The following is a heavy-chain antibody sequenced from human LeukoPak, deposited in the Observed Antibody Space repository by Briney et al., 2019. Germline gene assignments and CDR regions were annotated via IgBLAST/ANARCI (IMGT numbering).Heavy chain of an antibody. V-gene: IGHV3-23*01. D-gene: IGHD3-3*01. CDR1: GFTFSSYA. CDR3: AKLVTTIFGVVIREGAFDI. Sequence: GGSLSLSWAASGFTFSSYAMGWVRQAPGKGLEWVSAISSSGASTYYADSVKGRFTISRDNSKNTLYLQMNSLRAEDTAVYYCAKLVTTIFGVVIREGAFDIWGQGTMVTVSS. J-gene: IGHJ3*02. CDR2: ISSSGAST.